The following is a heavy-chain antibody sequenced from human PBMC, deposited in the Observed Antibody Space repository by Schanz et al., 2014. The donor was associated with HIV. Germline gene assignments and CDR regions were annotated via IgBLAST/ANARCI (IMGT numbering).Heavy chain of an antibody. D-gene: IGHD6-13*01. CDR1: GFTFSSYG. V-gene: IGHV3-33*06. Sequence: QVQLVESGGGVVQPGRSLRLSCAASGFTFSSYGMHWVRQAPGKGLEWVALVWYDGSNKYYVDSVKGRFTISRDNSKNTLHLQMNSLRAEDTAVYYCAKEEQQLGGVGGYHFDYWGQGTLVTVSS. CDR3: AKEEQQLGGVGGYHFDY. J-gene: IGHJ4*02. CDR2: VWYDGSNK.